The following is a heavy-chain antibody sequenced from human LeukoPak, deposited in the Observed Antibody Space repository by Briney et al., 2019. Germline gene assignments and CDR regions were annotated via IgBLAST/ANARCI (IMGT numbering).Heavy chain of an antibody. D-gene: IGHD2-2*02. V-gene: IGHV3-7*02. Sequence: GGSLRLSCAASGFTFSSYWMSWVRQAPGKGLEWVANIKQDGGETYYVDSLKGRFTISRDNAKNPLYLQMNSLRAEDSAVYYCATNRYTAFDFRGQGTMVTVSS. CDR3: ATNRYTAFDF. CDR1: GFTFSSYW. CDR2: IKQDGGET. J-gene: IGHJ3*01.